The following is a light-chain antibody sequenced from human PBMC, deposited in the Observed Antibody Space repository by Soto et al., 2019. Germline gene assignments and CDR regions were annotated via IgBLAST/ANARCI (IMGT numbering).Light chain of an antibody. J-gene: IGKJ3*01. CDR3: QQYGSSPFT. V-gene: IGKV3-20*01. CDR2: GAS. CDR1: QSVSSSY. Sequence: EIVLTQSPGTLSLSPGERATLSCRTSQSVSSSYLGWYQQKPGQAPRLLIYGASGRATGVPDRFSGSGSGTDFTLTISRLEPEDFAVYYCQQYGSSPFTFGPGTNVDIK.